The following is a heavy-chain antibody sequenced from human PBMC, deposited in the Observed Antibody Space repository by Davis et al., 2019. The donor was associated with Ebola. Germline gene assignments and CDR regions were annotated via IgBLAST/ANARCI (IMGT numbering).Heavy chain of an antibody. D-gene: IGHD4-17*01. J-gene: IGHJ2*01. CDR1: GFTFSSYW. Sequence: GESLKISCAASGFTFSSYWMSWVRQAPGKGLEWVANIKQDGSEKYYVDSVKGRFTISRDNSKNTVYLQMNSLRAEDTAVYYCTRHVSGDFWYFDLWGRGTLVTVSS. V-gene: IGHV3-7*03. CDR2: IKQDGSEK. CDR3: TRHVSGDFWYFDL.